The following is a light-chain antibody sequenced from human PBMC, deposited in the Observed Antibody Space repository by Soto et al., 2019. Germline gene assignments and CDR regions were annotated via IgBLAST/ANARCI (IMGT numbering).Light chain of an antibody. Sequence: QSVLTHPPSASGPPGQRVTISCSGSSSNIGSNTVNRYQQLPGTAPKLLIYSNNQRPSGVPDRFSGSKSGTSASLAISGLQSEDEADYYCAAWDDSLNGFYVFGTGTKVTVL. V-gene: IGLV1-44*01. CDR1: SSNIGSNT. CDR3: AAWDDSLNGFYV. CDR2: SNN. J-gene: IGLJ1*01.